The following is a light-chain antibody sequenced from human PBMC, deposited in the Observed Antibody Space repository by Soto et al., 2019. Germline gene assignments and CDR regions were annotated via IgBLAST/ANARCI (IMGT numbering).Light chain of an antibody. CDR2: DAS. V-gene: IGKV3-11*01. CDR3: QQYNNWPPIT. CDR1: QSVSSY. Sequence: EIVLTQSPATLSLSPGEIATLSCRASQSVSSYLAWYQQKPGQAPRLLIYDASNRATGIPARFSGSGSGTDFTLTISSLQSEDFAVYYCQQYNNWPPITFGQGTRLEIK. J-gene: IGKJ5*01.